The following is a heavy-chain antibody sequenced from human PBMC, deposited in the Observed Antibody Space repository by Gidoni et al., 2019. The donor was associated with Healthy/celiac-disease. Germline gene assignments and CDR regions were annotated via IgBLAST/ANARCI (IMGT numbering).Heavy chain of an antibody. CDR2: INAGNGNT. D-gene: IGHD2-2*02. J-gene: IGHJ6*02. Sequence: LEWMGWINAGNGNTKYSQKCQGRVTITRDTSASTAYMELSSLRSEDTAVYYCAVSSAAIRYYYYGMDVWGQGTTVTVSS. V-gene: IGHV1-3*01. CDR3: AVSSAAIRYYYYGMDV.